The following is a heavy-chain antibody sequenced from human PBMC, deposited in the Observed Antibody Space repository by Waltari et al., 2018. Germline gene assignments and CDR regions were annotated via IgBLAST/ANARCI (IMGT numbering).Heavy chain of an antibody. V-gene: IGHV3-74*01. CDR1: GFTFSSYW. CDR3: ATVSTLRGGGY. Sequence: EVQLVESGGGLVQPGGSLRLSCAASGFTFSSYWMHWVRQAPGKGLVCVSRINSDGSSTSYADSVKGRFTISRDNAKNTLYLQMNSLRAEDTAVYYCATVSTLRGGGYWGQGTLVTVSS. J-gene: IGHJ4*02. CDR2: INSDGSST. D-gene: IGHD4-17*01.